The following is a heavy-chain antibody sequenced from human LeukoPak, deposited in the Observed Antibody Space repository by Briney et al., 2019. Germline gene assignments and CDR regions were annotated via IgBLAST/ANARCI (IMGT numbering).Heavy chain of an antibody. CDR3: TRSVGSYYT. J-gene: IGHJ5*02. CDR2: IYYSVIT. D-gene: IGHD3-10*01. Sequence: SETLSLTCTVSGGSISSSSYSWGWIRQPPGKGLEWIGSIYYSVITYYNPSLKSRVTISVDTSKNQFSLKLNSVTAADTVVYYCTRSVGSYYTWGQGTLVTVSS. V-gene: IGHV4-39*07. CDR1: GGSISSSSYS.